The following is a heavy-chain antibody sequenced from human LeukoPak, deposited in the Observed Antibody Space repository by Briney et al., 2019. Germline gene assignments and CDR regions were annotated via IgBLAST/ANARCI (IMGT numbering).Heavy chain of an antibody. CDR1: GYTFTSYG. CDR2: ISAFNGNT. V-gene: IGHV1-18*01. J-gene: IGHJ3*02. CDR3: ARGAPKEIQLWLRLRGVAFDI. Sequence: ASVKVSCKASGYTFTSYGISWVRQAPGQGLEWMGWISAFNGNTNYAQKLRGRVTMTTDTSTSTAYMELRSLRSDDTAVYYCARGAPKEIQLWLRLRGVAFDIWGQGTMVTVSS. D-gene: IGHD5-18*01.